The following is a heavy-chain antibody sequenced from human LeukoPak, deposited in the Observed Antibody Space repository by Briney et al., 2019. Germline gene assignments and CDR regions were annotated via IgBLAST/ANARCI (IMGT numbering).Heavy chain of an antibody. CDR2: INPNSGGT. J-gene: IGHJ4*02. CDR1: GYTFTGYY. Sequence: ASVKVSCKASGYTFTGYYMHWVRQAPGQGLEWMGWINPNSGGTNYAQKFQGRVTMTRDTSISTAYMELSRLRSDDTAVYYCASQAAAGSRSDYFDYWGQGTLVTVSS. CDR3: ASQAAAGSRSDYFDY. V-gene: IGHV1-2*02. D-gene: IGHD6-13*01.